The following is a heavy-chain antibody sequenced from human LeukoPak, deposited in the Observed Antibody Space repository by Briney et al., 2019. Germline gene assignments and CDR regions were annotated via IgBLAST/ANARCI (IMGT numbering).Heavy chain of an antibody. CDR2: INHNAEMI. CDR3: AREHDWAFDL. V-gene: IGHV3-48*02. J-gene: IGHJ4*02. Sequence: GGSLRLSCEASGFPFGSYVMSWVRQAPGKGLEGIAYINHNAEMIFYPDFVKGRFTISRDNAKSSLYLQMNALRYEDTAIYYCAREHDWAFDLCGQGTLVTVSS. CDR1: GFPFGSYV. D-gene: IGHD3-9*01.